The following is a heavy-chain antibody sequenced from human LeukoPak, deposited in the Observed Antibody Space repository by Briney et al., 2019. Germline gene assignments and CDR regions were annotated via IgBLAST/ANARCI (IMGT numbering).Heavy chain of an antibody. Sequence: GGSLRLSCAASGFTFSSYWMHWVRQAPGKGLVWVSRVNSDGSSRIYADSVKGRFTISRDNAKNTLYLQMNSLRAEDTAVYYCAHYDSSSYHAFDIWGQGTMVTVSS. CDR1: GFTFSSYW. V-gene: IGHV3-74*01. J-gene: IGHJ3*02. CDR2: VNSDGSSR. D-gene: IGHD3-22*01. CDR3: AHYDSSSYHAFDI.